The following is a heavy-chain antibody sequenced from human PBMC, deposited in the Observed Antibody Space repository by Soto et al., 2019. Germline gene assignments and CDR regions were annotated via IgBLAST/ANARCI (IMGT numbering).Heavy chain of an antibody. Sequence: SETLSLTCTVSGDSIIGFYWGWIRQPPGKGLEWIGYINHAESTYYSPSLKSRVTISVDTSKNQFSLKLSSVTAADTAVYYCARGRAVAGNTFDYWGQGTLVTVPS. V-gene: IGHV4-59*12. CDR3: ARGRAVAGNTFDY. D-gene: IGHD6-19*01. CDR1: GDSIIGFY. J-gene: IGHJ4*02. CDR2: INHAEST.